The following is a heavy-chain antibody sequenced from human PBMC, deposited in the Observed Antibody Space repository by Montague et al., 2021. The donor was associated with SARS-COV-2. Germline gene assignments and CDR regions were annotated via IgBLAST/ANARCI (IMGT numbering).Heavy chain of an antibody. J-gene: IGHJ3*02. CDR1: GGSITGYY. V-gene: IGHV4-59*01. CDR2: IYDGGAV. D-gene: IGHD4-23*01. CDR3: VRDHPYGGPRGAYDI. Sequence: SETLSLTCTVSGGSITGYYWSWLRRSPGKGLEWIAYIYDGGAVNYNPSLGRRVTISTDTSKNQLSLKVNSVTAADTAVYYCVRDHPYGGPRGAYDIWGQGTVVPVSS.